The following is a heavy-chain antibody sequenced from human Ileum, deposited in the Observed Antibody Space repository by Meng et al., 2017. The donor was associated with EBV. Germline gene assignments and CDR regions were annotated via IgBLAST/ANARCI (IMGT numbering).Heavy chain of an antibody. CDR2: ININTGNP. CDR3: ARGNGWRFDY. Sequence: LVESEVQGKKPGALVKVSCQSSGYTFTSSSNDWVRHAPGQGVEWMGWININTGNPTYAQGFTGRFVFSLDTSVSTAYLQIDSLKADDTAVYYCARGNGWRFDYWGQGTLVTVSS. V-gene: IGHV7-4-1*01. D-gene: IGHD6-19*01. CDR1: GYTFTSSS. J-gene: IGHJ4*02.